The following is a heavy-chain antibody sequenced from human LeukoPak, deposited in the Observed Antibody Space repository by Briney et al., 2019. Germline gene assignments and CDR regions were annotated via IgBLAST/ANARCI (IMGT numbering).Heavy chain of an antibody. J-gene: IGHJ3*02. D-gene: IGHD6-6*01. CDR2: INPNSGGT. CDR3: ARDLAARPAFDI. Sequence: ASVKVSCKASGYTFTGYYMHWVRQAPGQGLEWMGWINPNSGGTNYAQKFQGRVTMTRDTSISTAYMELSRLRSDDTAVYYCARDLAARPAFDIWGQGTMVTVSS. V-gene: IGHV1-2*02. CDR1: GYTFTGYY.